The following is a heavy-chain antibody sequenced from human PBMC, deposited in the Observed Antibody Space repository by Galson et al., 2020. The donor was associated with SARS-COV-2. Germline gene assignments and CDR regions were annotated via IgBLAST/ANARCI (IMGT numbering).Heavy chain of an antibody. J-gene: IGHJ3*02. CDR3: ARDLAWVINYGDGCDI. CDR1: GFTFSSYG. V-gene: IGHV3-30*04. CDR2: ISYDGSNK. D-gene: IGHD3-22*01. Sequence: GGSLRLSCAASGFTFSSYGMHWVRQAPGKGLEWVAAISYDGSNKYYADSVKGRFTISRDNSKNTLYLQMNSLRAEDTAVYYCARDLAWVINYGDGCDIWGQGTMVTVSS.